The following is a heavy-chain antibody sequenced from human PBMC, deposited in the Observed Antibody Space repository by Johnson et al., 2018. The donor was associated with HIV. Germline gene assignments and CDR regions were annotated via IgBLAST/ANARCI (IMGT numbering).Heavy chain of an antibody. CDR3: ARDRGAGSSGAFDI. D-gene: IGHD6-6*01. CDR1: GFTFSSYW. V-gene: IGHV3-7*01. J-gene: IGHJ3*02. CDR2: ISQDGSKK. Sequence: VQLVESGGGLVQPGGSLRLSCAASGFTFSSYWMSWVRQAPGKGLEWVSSISQDGSKKYYADSVKGRFSISRDNSKNTLYLQMNSLRAEDTAVYYCARDRGAGSSGAFDIWGQGTMVTVSS.